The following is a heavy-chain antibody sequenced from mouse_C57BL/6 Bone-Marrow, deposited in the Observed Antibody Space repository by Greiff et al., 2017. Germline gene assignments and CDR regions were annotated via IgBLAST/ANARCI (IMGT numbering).Heavy chain of an antibody. D-gene: IGHD1-1*01. V-gene: IGHV5-17*01. J-gene: IGHJ4*01. CDR1: GFTFSDYG. CDR3: SRDYYGSSFYYYAMGY. Sequence: EVKLVESGGGLVKPGGSLKLSCAASGFTFSDYGMHWVRQAPEKGLEWVAYISSGSSTIYYADTVKGRFTISRDNAKTNLFLHMTSLRSEDTAMYYFSRDYYGSSFYYYAMGYWGQGTAVTVSS. CDR2: ISSGSSTI.